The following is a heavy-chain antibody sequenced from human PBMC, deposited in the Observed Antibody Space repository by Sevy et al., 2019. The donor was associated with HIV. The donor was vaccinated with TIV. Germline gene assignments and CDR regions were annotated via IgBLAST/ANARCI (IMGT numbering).Heavy chain of an antibody. CDR2: ISSSSSYI. J-gene: IGHJ6*02. CDR3: ARVDIVVVPAAIGRFYYGMDV. D-gene: IGHD2-2*01. CDR1: GFTFSSYS. V-gene: IGHV3-21*01. Sequence: GGSLRLSCAASGFTFSSYSMNWVRQAPGKGLEWVSSISSSSSYIYYADSVKGRFTISRDNAKNSLYLQMNSLRAEDSAVNYCARVDIVVVPAAIGRFYYGMDVWGQGTTVTVSS.